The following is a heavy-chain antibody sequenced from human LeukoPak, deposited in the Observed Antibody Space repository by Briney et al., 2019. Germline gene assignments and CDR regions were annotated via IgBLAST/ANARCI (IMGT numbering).Heavy chain of an antibody. D-gene: IGHD1-26*01. CDR2: TYYRSKWYN. V-gene: IGHV6-1*01. CDR3: ARDCGGSYGSYYFDY. CDR1: GDSVSSNSVG. J-gene: IGHJ4*02. Sequence: SQTLSLTCAISGDSVSSNSVGWNWIRQSPSRGLEWLGRTYYRSKWYNEYALSVKSRITINPDTSKNQFSLQVNSVTPEDTAVYYCARDCGGSYGSYYFDYWGQGTLVTVPS.